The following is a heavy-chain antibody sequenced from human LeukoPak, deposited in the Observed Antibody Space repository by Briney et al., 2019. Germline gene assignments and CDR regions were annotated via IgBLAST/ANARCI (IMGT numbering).Heavy chain of an antibody. CDR2: IYYSGST. V-gene: IGHV4-59*01. CDR3: ARDHVPRGEGYNYYEY. J-gene: IGHJ4*02. D-gene: IGHD5-24*01. CDR1: GGSISSYY. Sequence: PSETLSLTCTVSGGSISSYYWSWIRQPPGKGLEWIGYIYYSGSTNYNLSLKSRVTISVDTSKNQFSLKLSSVTAADTAVYYCARDHVPRGEGYNYYEYWGQGTLVTVSS.